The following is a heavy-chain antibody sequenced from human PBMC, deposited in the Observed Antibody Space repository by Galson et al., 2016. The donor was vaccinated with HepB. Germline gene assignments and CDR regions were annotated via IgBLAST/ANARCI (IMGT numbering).Heavy chain of an antibody. D-gene: IGHD2-21*02. V-gene: IGHV3-64D*08. CDR1: GFTFSSYA. J-gene: IGHJ4*02. Sequence: SLRLSCAASGFTFSSYAMHWVRQAPGKGLEYVSAISSNGGRTYYADSVKGRFTISRDNSKNNVYLQMRSLRAEETALYYWVKDRAYCGGDCYSSLDYWGQGTLVTVSS. CDR3: VKDRAYCGGDCYSSLDY. CDR2: ISSNGGRT.